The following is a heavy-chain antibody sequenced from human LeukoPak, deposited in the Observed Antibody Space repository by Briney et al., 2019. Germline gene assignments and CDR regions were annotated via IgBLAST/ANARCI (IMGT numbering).Heavy chain of an antibody. CDR1: GGTFSSYA. Sequence: SVKVSCKASGGTFSSYAISWVRQAPGQGLEWMGGIIPIFGTANYAQKFQGRVTITADESTSTAYMELSSLRSEDTAVYYCARGCSGGSCYSSYYFDYWGQGTLVTVSS. J-gene: IGHJ4*02. CDR2: IIPIFGTA. D-gene: IGHD2-15*01. V-gene: IGHV1-69*13. CDR3: ARGCSGGSCYSSYYFDY.